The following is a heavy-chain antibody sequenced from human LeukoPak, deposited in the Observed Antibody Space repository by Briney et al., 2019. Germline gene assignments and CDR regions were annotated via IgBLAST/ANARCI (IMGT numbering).Heavy chain of an antibody. CDR2: INPSGGST. CDR3: ARSSGSKTSPFDY. V-gene: IGHV1-46*01. Sequence: GASVKVSCTASGYTFTSYYMHWVRQAPGQGLEWMGIINPSGGSTSYAQKFQGRVTMTRDTSTSTVYMELSSLRSGDTAVYYCARSSGSKTSPFDYWGQGTLVTVSS. CDR1: GYTFTSYY. J-gene: IGHJ4*02. D-gene: IGHD1-26*01.